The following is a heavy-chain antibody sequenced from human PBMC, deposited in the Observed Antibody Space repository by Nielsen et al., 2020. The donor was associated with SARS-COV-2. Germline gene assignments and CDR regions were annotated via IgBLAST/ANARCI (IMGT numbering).Heavy chain of an antibody. CDR3: ASDPGFGESPTPGYYYYGMDV. J-gene: IGHJ6*02. D-gene: IGHD3-10*01. CDR2: IYDGDST. V-gene: IGHV3-53*01. Sequence: VRQAPGKGLEWVSIIYDGDSTDYADSVKGRFTISRDNAKNSLYLQMNSLRAEDTAVYYCASDPGFGESPTPGYYYYGMDVWGQGTTVTVSS.